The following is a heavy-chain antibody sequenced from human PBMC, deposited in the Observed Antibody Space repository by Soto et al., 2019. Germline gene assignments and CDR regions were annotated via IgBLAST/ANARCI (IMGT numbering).Heavy chain of an antibody. CDR1: GGSISSSSYY. D-gene: IGHD3-16*02. J-gene: IGHJ5*02. Sequence: QLQLQESGPGLVKPSETLSLTCTVSGGSISSSSYYWGWIRQPPGKGLEWIGSIYYIGSTYYNPSLNSRVTISVDTSKNQFSLKLSSVTAADTAVYYCARHRNDYIWGSYRPRDGFDPWGQGTLVTVSS. V-gene: IGHV4-39*01. CDR2: IYYIGST. CDR3: ARHRNDYIWGSYRPRDGFDP.